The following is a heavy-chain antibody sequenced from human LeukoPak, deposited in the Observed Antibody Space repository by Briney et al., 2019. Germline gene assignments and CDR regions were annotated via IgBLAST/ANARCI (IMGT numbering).Heavy chain of an antibody. CDR2: INHSGST. V-gene: IGHV4-34*01. CDR1: GGSFSDYY. CDR3: ARLRYYYDSSGYYSFFDF. D-gene: IGHD3-22*01. J-gene: IGHJ4*02. Sequence: PSETLSLTCAVYGGSFSDYYWSWIRQPPGKGLEWIGEINHSGSTNYNPSLKSRVTISVDTSKNQFSLKLSSVTAADTAVYYCARLRYYYDSSGYYSFFDFWGQGTLVTVSS.